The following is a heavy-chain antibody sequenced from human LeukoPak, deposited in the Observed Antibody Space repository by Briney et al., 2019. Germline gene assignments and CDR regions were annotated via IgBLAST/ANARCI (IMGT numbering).Heavy chain of an antibody. CDR2: IKSKTDGGTT. V-gene: IGHV3-15*01. Sequence: GGSLRLSCAASGFTFSNAWMSWVRQAPGKGLEWVGRIKSKTDGGTTDYAAPVKGRFTISRDDSKNTLYLQMNSLKTEDTAVYYCTTEYYYDSSGYYNLHYYFDYWGQGTLVTASS. CDR3: TTEYYYDSSGYYNLHYYFDY. J-gene: IGHJ4*02. CDR1: GFTFSNAW. D-gene: IGHD3-22*01.